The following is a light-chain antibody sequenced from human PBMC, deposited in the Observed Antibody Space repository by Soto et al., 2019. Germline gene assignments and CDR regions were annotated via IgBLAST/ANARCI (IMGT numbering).Light chain of an antibody. CDR1: QSVSSY. V-gene: IGKV3-11*01. CDR2: DAS. J-gene: IGKJ1*01. CDR3: QQRSNWPPT. Sequence: EIVLPKSHATVSLSPGGGDTLSGRASQSVSSYLAWYQQKPGQATRLLIYDASNRATGIPARFSGSGSGTDFTLTISSLEPEDFAVYYCQQRSNWPPTVGQGTKVAIK.